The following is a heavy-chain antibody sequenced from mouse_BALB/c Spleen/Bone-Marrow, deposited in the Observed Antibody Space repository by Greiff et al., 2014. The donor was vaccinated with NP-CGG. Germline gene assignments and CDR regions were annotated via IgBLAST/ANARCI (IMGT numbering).Heavy chain of an antibody. Sequence: EVQLVESGGGLVQPGGSLKLSCAASGFDFSGYWMTWVGQAPGKGLEWIGEINPDSRTINYKPSLKEKFIMSRDNAKNTLYLQMSKVRSEDTALYYCARNGYYGWITYWGQGTLVTVSA. J-gene: IGHJ3*01. CDR1: GFDFSGYW. D-gene: IGHD2-3*01. CDR3: ARNGYYGWITY. V-gene: IGHV4-1*02. CDR2: INPDSRTI.